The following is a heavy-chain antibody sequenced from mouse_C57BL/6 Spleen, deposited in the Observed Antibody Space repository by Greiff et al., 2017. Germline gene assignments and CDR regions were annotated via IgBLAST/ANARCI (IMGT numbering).Heavy chain of an antibody. CDR1: GYTFTSYW. CDR3: ARANDGTGAMDY. Sequence: QVHVKQSGAELAKPGASVKLSCKASGYTFTSYWMHWVKQRPGQGLEWIGYINPSSGYTKYNQKFKDKATLTADKSSSTAYMQLSSLTYEDSAVYYCARANDGTGAMDYWGQGTSVTVSS. V-gene: IGHV1-7*01. J-gene: IGHJ4*01. CDR2: INPSSGYT. D-gene: IGHD2-3*01.